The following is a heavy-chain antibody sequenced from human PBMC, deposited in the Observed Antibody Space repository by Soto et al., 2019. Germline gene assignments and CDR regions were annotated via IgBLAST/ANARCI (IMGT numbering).Heavy chain of an antibody. Sequence: PGGSLRLSCAASGFTWSNYWMHWVRQAPGKGLEWVAVISYDGSNKYYADSVKGRFTISRDNSKNTLYLQMNSLRAEDTAVYYCAKEGRYHDSSGYYFSVFGYWGQGTLVTVSS. D-gene: IGHD3-22*01. V-gene: IGHV3-30*18. J-gene: IGHJ4*02. CDR3: AKEGRYHDSSGYYFSVFGY. CDR2: ISYDGSNK. CDR1: GFTWSNYW.